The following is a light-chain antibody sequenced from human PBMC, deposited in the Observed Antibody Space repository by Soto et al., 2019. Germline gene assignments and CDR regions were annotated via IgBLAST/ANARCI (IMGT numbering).Light chain of an antibody. CDR1: QSVSSY. CDR3: QQRQYWPPIT. J-gene: IGKJ5*01. Sequence: VLTQSPATLSLSLGERATRSCRASQSVSSYLAWYQQKPGQAPRLLIYDTSNRATGVPARFSGSGSGTDFTLTISSLEPEDCAIYYCQQRQYWPPITFGQVTLLEIK. CDR2: DTS. V-gene: IGKV3-11*01.